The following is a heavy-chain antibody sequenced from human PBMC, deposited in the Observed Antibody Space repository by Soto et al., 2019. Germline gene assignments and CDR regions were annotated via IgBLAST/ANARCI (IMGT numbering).Heavy chain of an antibody. CDR2: IKQDGSEK. CDR1: GFTFSSYW. CDR3: ARDHIAVAGTLLDDWDYYGMDV. Sequence: GGSLRLSCAASGFTFSSYWMSWVRQAPGKGLEWVANIKQDGSEKYYVDSVKGRFTISRDNAKNSLYLQMNSLRAEDTAVYYCARDHIAVAGTLLDDWDYYGMDVWGQGTTVTVSS. D-gene: IGHD6-19*01. J-gene: IGHJ6*02. V-gene: IGHV3-7*01.